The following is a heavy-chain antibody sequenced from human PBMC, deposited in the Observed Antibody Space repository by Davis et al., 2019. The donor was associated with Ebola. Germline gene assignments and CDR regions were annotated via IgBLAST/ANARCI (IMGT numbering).Heavy chain of an antibody. CDR1: GYTFTSYD. J-gene: IGHJ4*02. Sequence: ASVKVPCKASGYTFTSYDINWVRQATGQGLEWMGWMNPNSGNTGYAQKFQGRVTMTRNTSISTAYMELSSLRSEDTAVYYCARSRYCSGGSCYAPPNYWGQGTLVTVSS. D-gene: IGHD2-15*01. V-gene: IGHV1-8*01. CDR3: ARSRYCSGGSCYAPPNY. CDR2: MNPNSGNT.